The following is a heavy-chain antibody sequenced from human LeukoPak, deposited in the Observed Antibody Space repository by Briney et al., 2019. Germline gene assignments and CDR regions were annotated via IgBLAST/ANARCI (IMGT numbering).Heavy chain of an antibody. CDR2: IYTSDNT. D-gene: IGHD3-10*01. CDR1: GGSISNYY. Sequence: PSETLSLTCTVSGGSISNYYWSWIRQPAEKGLEWIGRIYTSDNTNYNPSLNSRVTVSIDTSRNQFSLKLKSVTAADTAMYYCARHKFPMVRGVNPFDPWGQGTLVTVSS. V-gene: IGHV4-4*07. CDR3: ARHKFPMVRGVNPFDP. J-gene: IGHJ5*02.